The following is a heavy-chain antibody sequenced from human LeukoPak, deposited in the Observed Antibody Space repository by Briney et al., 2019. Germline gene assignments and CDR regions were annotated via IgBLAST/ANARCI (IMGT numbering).Heavy chain of an antibody. V-gene: IGHV4-59*01. CDR2: IYYSGST. J-gene: IGHJ3*02. D-gene: IGHD3-3*01. Sequence: SETLSLTCTVSGGSISSYYWSWIRQPPGKGLEWIGYIYYSGSTNYNPSLKSRVTISVDTSKSQFSLKLRSVTAADTAVYYCARTYTYDFWSGYYRDDAFDIWGQGTMVTVSS. CDR3: ARTYTYDFWSGYYRDDAFDI. CDR1: GGSISSYY.